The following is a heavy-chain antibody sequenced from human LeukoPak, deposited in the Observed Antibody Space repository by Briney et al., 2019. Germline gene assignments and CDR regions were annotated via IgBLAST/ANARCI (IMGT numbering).Heavy chain of an antibody. CDR1: GFTFSSYG. CDR3: ASSIDGSRHRRFDY. Sequence: GGSLRLSCAASGFTFSSYGMIWVRQAPGKGLEWVAFIRYDGSNKYYADSVKGRFTISRDNSKNTLYLQMNSLRAEDTAVYYCASSIDGSRHRRFDYWGQGTLVTVSS. D-gene: IGHD5-24*01. CDR2: IRYDGSNK. J-gene: IGHJ4*02. V-gene: IGHV3-30*02.